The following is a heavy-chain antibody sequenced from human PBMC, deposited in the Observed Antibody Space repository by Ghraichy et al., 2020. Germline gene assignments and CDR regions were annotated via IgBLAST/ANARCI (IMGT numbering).Heavy chain of an antibody. V-gene: IGHV3-7*01. J-gene: IGHJ4*02. D-gene: IGHD3-9*01. CDR2: IKEDGSKK. CDR1: GFTFSRAW. CDR3: AKDDWGPSY. Sequence: SCAASGFTFSRAWMSWVRQAPGKGLEGVANIKEDGSKKYYVDSVKGRFTISRDNARNSLYLQMDSLKAEDTAVYFCAKDDWGPSYWGQGTLVTVSS.